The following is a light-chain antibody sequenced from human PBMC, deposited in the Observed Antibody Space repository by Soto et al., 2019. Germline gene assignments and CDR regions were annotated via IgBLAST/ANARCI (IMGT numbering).Light chain of an antibody. CDR1: QTISNS. Sequence: DIQMTQSPSTRSGSVGDRVTITFRSSQTISNSLAWFQQKPGKAPKLLIYKASTLEGGVPSRFKGSGSGTEFTLSISSLQPDDFATYYCQQYNEYSKTFGQGTKVDIK. CDR2: KAS. J-gene: IGKJ1*01. CDR3: QQYNEYSKT. V-gene: IGKV1-5*03.